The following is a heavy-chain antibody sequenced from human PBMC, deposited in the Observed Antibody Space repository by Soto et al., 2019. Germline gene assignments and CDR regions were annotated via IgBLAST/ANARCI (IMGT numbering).Heavy chain of an antibody. Sequence: QVQLQQWGAGLLKASETLSLTCAVVGDSLRGQSWNWIRQSPGKGLEWIGELDQSGGTNYNPSLKSRAIISDFTAKNQFSLTLTSVTAADTAVYYCAREDSYGWSGESLDVWGQGTTGTVAS. CDR2: LDQSGGT. V-gene: IGHV4-34*01. D-gene: IGHD6-19*01. J-gene: IGHJ6*02. CDR1: GDSLRGQS. CDR3: AREDSYGWSGESLDV.